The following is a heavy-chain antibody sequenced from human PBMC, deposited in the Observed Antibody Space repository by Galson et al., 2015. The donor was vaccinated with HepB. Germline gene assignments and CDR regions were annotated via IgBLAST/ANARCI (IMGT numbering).Heavy chain of an antibody. CDR2: ISSSSSTI. V-gene: IGHV3-48*02. D-gene: IGHD2-2*01. CDR3: ARTTIVVVPAAIQRSLPFDY. CDR1: GFTFSSYS. J-gene: IGHJ4*02. Sequence: SLRLSCAASGFTFSSYSMNWVRQAPGKGLEWVSYISSSSSTIYYADSVKGRFTISRDNAKNSLYLQMNSLRDEDTAVYYCARTTIVVVPAAIQRSLPFDYWGQGTLVTVSS.